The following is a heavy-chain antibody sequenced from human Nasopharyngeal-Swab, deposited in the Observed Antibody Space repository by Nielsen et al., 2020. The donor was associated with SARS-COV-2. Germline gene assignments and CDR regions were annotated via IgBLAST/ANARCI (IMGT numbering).Heavy chain of an antibody. Sequence: VRQAPGKGLEWVSVIYSGGSTYYADSVKGRFTISRDNSKNTLHLQMNSLRAEDTAVYYCARDGLDYDFWSAYFMDVWGQGTTVTVSS. V-gene: IGHV3-66*01. D-gene: IGHD3-3*01. CDR3: ARDGLDYDFWSAYFMDV. J-gene: IGHJ6*02. CDR2: IYSGGST.